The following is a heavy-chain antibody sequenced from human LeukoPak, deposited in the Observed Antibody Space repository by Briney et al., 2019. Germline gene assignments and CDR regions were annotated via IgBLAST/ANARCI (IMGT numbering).Heavy chain of an antibody. Sequence: GGSLRLSCAASGFTLSDHYMSWIRQAPGKGLEWVSYISTSSSYTNYADSVKGRFTISRDNAKNSLNLQMNSLRVEDTAVYYCARTYVWGIYRYLDYWGQGTLVT. CDR3: ARTYVWGIYRYLDY. CDR1: GFTLSDHY. CDR2: ISTSSSYT. V-gene: IGHV3-11*06. D-gene: IGHD3-16*02. J-gene: IGHJ4*02.